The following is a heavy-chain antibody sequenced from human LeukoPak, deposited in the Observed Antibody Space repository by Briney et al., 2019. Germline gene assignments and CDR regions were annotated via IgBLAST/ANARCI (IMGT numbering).Heavy chain of an antibody. Sequence: GGSLRLSCVASGFNFDDYAMHWVRQVPGKGLEWVSGISWNSDNIGYADSVKGRFTISRDNAKNSLYLQMNSLRAEDMALYYCKKGGVRRWNDFWSSYNWFDPWGQGTLVTVSS. CDR2: ISWNSDNI. J-gene: IGHJ5*02. CDR1: GFNFDDYA. D-gene: IGHD3-3*01. CDR3: KKGGVRRWNDFWSSYNWFDP. V-gene: IGHV3-9*03.